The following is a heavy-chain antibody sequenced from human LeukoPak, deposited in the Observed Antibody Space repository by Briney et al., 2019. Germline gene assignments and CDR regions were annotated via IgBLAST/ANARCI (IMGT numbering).Heavy chain of an antibody. D-gene: IGHD6-13*01. J-gene: IGHJ5*02. CDR3: ARVLRQQRVLLP. Sequence: GGSLRLSCAAFGFTFSSYAMHWVRQAPGKGLEWVAVISYDGSNKYYADSVKGRFTISRDNSKNTLYLQMNSLRAEDTAVYYCARVLRQQRVLLPWGQGTLVTVSS. V-gene: IGHV3-30*04. CDR2: ISYDGSNK. CDR1: GFTFSSYA.